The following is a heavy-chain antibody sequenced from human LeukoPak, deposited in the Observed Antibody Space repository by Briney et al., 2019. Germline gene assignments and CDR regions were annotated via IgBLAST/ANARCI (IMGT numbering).Heavy chain of an antibody. V-gene: IGHV3-48*04. D-gene: IGHD3-10*01. CDR3: ARELKDIKGYYGSGSPFDY. J-gene: IGHJ4*02. Sequence: GGSLRLSCAASGFTFSSYSMNWVRQAPGKGLEWVSYISSSGSTIYYADSVKGRFTISRDNAKNSLYLQMNSLRAEDTAVYYCARELKDIKGYYGSGSPFDYWGQGTLVTVSS. CDR1: GFTFSSYS. CDR2: ISSSGSTI.